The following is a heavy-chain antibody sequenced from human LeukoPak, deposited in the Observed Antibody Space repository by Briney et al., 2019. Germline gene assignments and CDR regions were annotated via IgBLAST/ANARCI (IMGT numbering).Heavy chain of an antibody. CDR3: ARDRGLHCSGGSCYSATSWFDP. J-gene: IGHJ5*02. V-gene: IGHV3-11*04. CDR1: GFTFSDYY. Sequence: GGSLRLSCAASGFTFSDYYMSWIRQAPGKGLEWVSYISSSGSTIYYADSVKGRFTISRDNAKNSLYLQMNSLRAEDTAVYYCARDRGLHCSGGSCYSATSWFDPWGQGTLVTVSS. D-gene: IGHD2-15*01. CDR2: ISSSGSTI.